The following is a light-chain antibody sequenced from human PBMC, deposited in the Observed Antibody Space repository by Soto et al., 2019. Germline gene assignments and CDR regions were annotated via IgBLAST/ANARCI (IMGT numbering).Light chain of an antibody. V-gene: IGLV1-47*01. CDR1: GSNIGTNY. CDR2: GND. Sequence: QSVLTQPPSASGTPGQRVTISCSGSGSNIGTNYVYWYQQLPGSAPKLLIYGNDQRPSGVPDRFSGSKSGTSASLAISGVRSEDEADYYCSSYAGNKGVFGGGTQLTVL. CDR3: SSYAGNKGV. J-gene: IGLJ2*01.